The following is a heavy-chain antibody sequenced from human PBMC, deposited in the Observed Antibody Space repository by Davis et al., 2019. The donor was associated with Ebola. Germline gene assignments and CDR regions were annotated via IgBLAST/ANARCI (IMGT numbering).Heavy chain of an antibody. Sequence: ASVKVSCKASGYTFTGYYMHWVRQAPGQGLEWMGMINPNDGRTIYAQKFQGRVTVTRDTSTTTVYMDLSSLRAEDTAVYYCAREGKYRDESRTFDYWGQGTLVTVSS. CDR2: INPNDGRT. V-gene: IGHV1-46*01. D-gene: IGHD2-2*01. J-gene: IGHJ4*02. CDR1: GYTFTGYY. CDR3: AREGKYRDESRTFDY.